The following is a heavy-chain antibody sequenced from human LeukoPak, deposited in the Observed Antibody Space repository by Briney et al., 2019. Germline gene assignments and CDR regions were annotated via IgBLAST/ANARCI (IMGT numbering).Heavy chain of an antibody. CDR1: GGSISSYY. D-gene: IGHD3-22*01. CDR2: IYASGST. CDR3: ARAISNDDNSGYYY. J-gene: IGHJ4*02. V-gene: IGHV4-4*07. Sequence: PSETLSLTCTVSGGSISSYYWSWIRQPAGKGLEWIRRIYASGSTKYNPSLKSRVTMSVDTSKNQFSLKLSSVTAADTAVYYCARAISNDDNSGYYYWGQGTLVTVSS.